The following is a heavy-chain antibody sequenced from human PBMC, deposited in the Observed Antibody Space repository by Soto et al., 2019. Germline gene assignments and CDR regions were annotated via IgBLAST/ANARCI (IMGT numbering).Heavy chain of an antibody. Sequence: ETLSLSYAVSGFSVSSGSYYLPWIRQPPGRGLEWIGYIYYSGTTDSNPSLKSRVTISVDTSKNQFSLKLSSVTAADTAVYYCASSRYNWNSVPEYWGQGTLVTVSS. J-gene: IGHJ4*02. CDR3: ASSRYNWNSVPEY. CDR2: IYYSGTT. D-gene: IGHD1-7*01. V-gene: IGHV4-61*01. CDR1: GFSVSSGSYY.